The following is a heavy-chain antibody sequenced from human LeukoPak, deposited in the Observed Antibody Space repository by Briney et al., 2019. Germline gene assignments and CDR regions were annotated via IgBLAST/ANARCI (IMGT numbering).Heavy chain of an antibody. Sequence: PGGSLRLSCAASGFTFSSYAMSWVRQAPGKGLEWVSAISGSGGSTYYADSVKGRFTISRDNSKNTLYLQMNSLRAEDTAVYYRARSPGIAVAGARYWGQGTLVTVSS. CDR3: ARSPGIAVAGARY. J-gene: IGHJ4*02. CDR1: GFTFSSYA. D-gene: IGHD6-19*01. V-gene: IGHV3-23*01. CDR2: ISGSGGST.